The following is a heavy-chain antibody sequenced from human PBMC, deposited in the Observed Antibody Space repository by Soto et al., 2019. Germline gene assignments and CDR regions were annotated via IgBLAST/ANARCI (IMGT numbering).Heavy chain of an antibody. CDR2: ISGSGGST. CDR3: AKAGYDFWSGPYYYYGMDV. J-gene: IGHJ6*02. V-gene: IGHV3-23*01. CDR1: GFTFSSYA. Sequence: PGGSLRLSCAASGFTFSSYAMSWVRQAPGKGLEWVSAISGSGGSTYYADSVKGRFTISRDNSKNTLYLQMNSLRAEDTAVYYCAKAGYDFWSGPYYYYGMDVWGQGTTVTVSS. D-gene: IGHD3-3*01.